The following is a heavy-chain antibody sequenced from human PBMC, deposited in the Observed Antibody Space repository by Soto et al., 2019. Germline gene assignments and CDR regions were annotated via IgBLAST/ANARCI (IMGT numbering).Heavy chain of an antibody. V-gene: IGHV3-9*01. Sequence: EVQLVESGGDLVQPGRSLRLSCAASGFSFGDYAMHWVRQAPGKGLEWVSGISWKSGSIGYADSVKGRFTISRDNAKNSLDLQMNSLRAEDTALYYCAKSTGGTANGLDVWVQGTTVTVSS. D-gene: IGHD2-8*02. J-gene: IGHJ6*02. CDR3: AKSTGGTANGLDV. CDR2: ISWKSGSI. CDR1: GFSFGDYA.